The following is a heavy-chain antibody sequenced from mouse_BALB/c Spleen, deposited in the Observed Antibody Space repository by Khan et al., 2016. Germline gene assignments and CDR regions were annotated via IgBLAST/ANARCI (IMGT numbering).Heavy chain of an antibody. CDR1: GFTFSNYW. Sequence: EVQLEESGGGLVQPEGSMKLSCVASGFTFSNYWMNWVRQSPEKGLEWVAEIRLKSNNYETHYAESVKGRFTISRDDSKSSVYMQMNNLRAEDTVISYCTRGYSNYAFDYWGQGTTLTVSS. D-gene: IGHD2-5*01. CDR3: TRGYSNYAFDY. V-gene: IGHV6-6*02. J-gene: IGHJ2*01. CDR2: IRLKSNNYET.